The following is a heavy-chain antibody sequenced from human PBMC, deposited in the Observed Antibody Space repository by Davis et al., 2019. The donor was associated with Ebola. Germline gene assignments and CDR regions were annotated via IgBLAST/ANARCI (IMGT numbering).Heavy chain of an antibody. Sequence: PAGSLTLSCAASGFNFRTYSMNWVRQAPGKGLEWISHINHDSTAIYYADSVRGRFTISRDNAKNSLYLQMNSLRDEDTALYYCARDFRYSSDYWGQGTLVTVSS. V-gene: IGHV3-48*02. D-gene: IGHD6-13*01. CDR3: ARDFRYSSDY. CDR2: INHDSTAI. CDR1: GFNFRTYS. J-gene: IGHJ4*02.